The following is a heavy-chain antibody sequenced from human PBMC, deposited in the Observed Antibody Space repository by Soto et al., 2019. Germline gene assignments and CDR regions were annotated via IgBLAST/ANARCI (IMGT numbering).Heavy chain of an antibody. J-gene: IGHJ3*02. V-gene: IGHV3-23*01. D-gene: IGHD3-22*01. Sequence: EVQLLESGGGLVQPGGSLRLSCAASGISFSNYAMNWVRQAPGKGLEWVSGISGSSVATYYADFVKGRFTISRDNSKNTLYLQMNSLRAEDTAVYYCARDPPYFYDSRVCLDMAFDIWGQGTMVTVSS. CDR2: ISGSSVAT. CDR3: ARDPPYFYDSRVCLDMAFDI. CDR1: GISFSNYA.